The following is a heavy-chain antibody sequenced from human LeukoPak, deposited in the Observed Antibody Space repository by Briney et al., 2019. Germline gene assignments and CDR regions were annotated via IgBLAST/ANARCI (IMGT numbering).Heavy chain of an antibody. V-gene: IGHV3-48*02. Sequence: GGSLRLSCAASGFTFSRYSMNWVRQAPGKGLEWVSYISSSSSNIYYADSVKGRFTISRDNAKNSLYLQMNSLRDEDTAVYYCAREGAVAGTPKYYFDFWGQGTLVTVSS. CDR3: AREGAVAGTPKYYFDF. CDR1: GFTFSRYS. CDR2: ISSSSSNI. D-gene: IGHD6-19*01. J-gene: IGHJ4*02.